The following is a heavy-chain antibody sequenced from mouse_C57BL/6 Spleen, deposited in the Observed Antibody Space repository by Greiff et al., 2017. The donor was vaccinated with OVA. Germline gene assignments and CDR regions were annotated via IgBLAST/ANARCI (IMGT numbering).Heavy chain of an antibody. D-gene: IGHD2-3*01. CDR1: GFTFSDYY. CDR2: ISNGGGST. V-gene: IGHV5-12*01. Sequence: EVKLMESGGGLVQPGGSLKLSCAASGFTFSDYYMYWVRQTPEKRLEWVAYISNGGGSTYYPDTVKGRFTISRDNAKNTLYLQMSRLKSEDTAMYYCARRLLRRDAMDYWGQGTSVTVSS. J-gene: IGHJ4*01. CDR3: ARRLLRRDAMDY.